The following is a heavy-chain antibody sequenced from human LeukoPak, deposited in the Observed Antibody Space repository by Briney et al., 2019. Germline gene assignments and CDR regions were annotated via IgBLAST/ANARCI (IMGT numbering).Heavy chain of an antibody. Sequence: GGSLRLSCAASGFTFSSYGMHWVRQAPGKGLEWVAFIRYDGSNKYYADSVKGRFTISRDNSKNTLYLQMNSLRAEDTAVYYCAIDRQQLVTAWGQGTLVTVSS. J-gene: IGHJ5*02. CDR2: IRYDGSNK. D-gene: IGHD6-13*01. V-gene: IGHV3-30*02. CDR1: GFTFSSYG. CDR3: AIDRQQLVTA.